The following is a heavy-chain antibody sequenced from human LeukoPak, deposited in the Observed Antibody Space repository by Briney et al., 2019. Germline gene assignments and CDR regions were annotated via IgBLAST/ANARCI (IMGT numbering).Heavy chain of an antibody. J-gene: IGHJ4*02. D-gene: IGHD6-6*01. V-gene: IGHV3-30*18. Sequence: GGSLRLSCAASGFTFSSYGMHWVRQAPGKGLEWEAVISYDGSNKYYADSVKGRFTISRDNSKNTLYLQMNSLRAEDTAVYYCAKDRQPARQGPSLDYWGQGTLVTVSS. CDR1: GFTFSSYG. CDR3: AKDRQPARQGPSLDY. CDR2: ISYDGSNK.